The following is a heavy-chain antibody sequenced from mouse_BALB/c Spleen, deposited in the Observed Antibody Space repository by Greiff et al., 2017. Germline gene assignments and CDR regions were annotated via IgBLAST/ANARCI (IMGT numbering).Heavy chain of an antibody. CDR2: INPSNGRT. Sequence: QVQLQQSGAELVKPGASVKLSCKASGYTFTSYWMHWVKQRPGQGLEWIGEINPSNGRTNYNEKFKSKATLTVDKSSSTAYMQLSSLTSEDSAVYCCASRDYWGQGTTLTVSS. J-gene: IGHJ2*01. CDR3: ASRDY. V-gene: IGHV1S81*02. CDR1: GYTFTSYW.